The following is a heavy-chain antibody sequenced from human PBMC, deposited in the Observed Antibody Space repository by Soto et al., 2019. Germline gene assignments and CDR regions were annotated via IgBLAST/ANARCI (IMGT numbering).Heavy chain of an antibody. J-gene: IGHJ6*03. CDR1: GGSISSYY. V-gene: IGHV4-59*01. CDR3: ARSYRRYCSGGSCYSYYYYYMDV. D-gene: IGHD2-15*01. Sequence: SETLSLTCTVSGGSISSYYWSWIRQPPGKGLEWIGYSYYSGSTNYNPSLKSRVTISVDTSKNQFSLKLSSVTAADTAVYYCARSYRRYCSGGSCYSYYYYYMDVWGKGTTVTVSS. CDR2: SYYSGST.